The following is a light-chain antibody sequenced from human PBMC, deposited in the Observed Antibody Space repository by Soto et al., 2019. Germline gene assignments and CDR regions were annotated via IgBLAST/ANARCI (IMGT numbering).Light chain of an antibody. Sequence: QSALTQPRSVSGSPGQSVTISCIGTSSDVGAYNYVSWYRQVPGKAPKLIIYDVSSRPSGVPDRLSGSKSGNTASLTISGLQAEDEADYYCSSYAGTSTFVVFGGGTKLTVL. J-gene: IGLJ2*01. CDR2: DVS. CDR1: SSDVGAYNY. V-gene: IGLV2-11*01. CDR3: SSYAGTSTFVV.